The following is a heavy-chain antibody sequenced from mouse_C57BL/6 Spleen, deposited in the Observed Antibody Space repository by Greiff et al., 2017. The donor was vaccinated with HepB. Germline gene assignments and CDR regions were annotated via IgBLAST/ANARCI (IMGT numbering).Heavy chain of an antibody. Sequence: QVHVKQSGAELVRPGASVKLSCKASGYTFTDYYINWVKQRPGQGLEWIARIYPGSGNTYYNEKFKGKATLTAEKSSSTAYMQLSSLTSEDYAVYFCARSYDGNYFDYWGQGTTLTVSS. CDR1: GYTFTDYY. V-gene: IGHV1-76*01. D-gene: IGHD2-3*01. CDR2: IYPGSGNT. J-gene: IGHJ2*01. CDR3: ARSYDGNYFDY.